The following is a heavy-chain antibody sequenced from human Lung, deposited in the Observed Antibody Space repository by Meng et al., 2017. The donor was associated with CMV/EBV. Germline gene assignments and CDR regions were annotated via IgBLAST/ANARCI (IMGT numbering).Heavy chain of an antibody. Sequence: QAQLQQSGPGLVKPPQTLSLTCAISGDIVSSNSAAWHWIRQSPSRGLEWLGRTYYRSKWYHEYAVSVKSRITISPDTPKNQFSLQLNSMTPEDTAVYYCARGINGGCGDWGQGTLVTVSS. CDR3: ARGINGGCGD. J-gene: IGHJ4*02. CDR1: GDIVSSNSAA. V-gene: IGHV6-1*01. CDR2: TYYRSKWYH. D-gene: IGHD4-23*01.